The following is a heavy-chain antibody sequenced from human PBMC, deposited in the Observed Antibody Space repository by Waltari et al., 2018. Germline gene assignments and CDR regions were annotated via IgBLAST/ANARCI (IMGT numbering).Heavy chain of an antibody. V-gene: IGHV4-34*01. Sequence: QVQLQQWGAGLLRPSETLSLTCAVYGGSFKGYYWNWVRQPPGKGLEWIGEIDYSGFTTYNPSLKSRVTISLDTSKNQFSLSLNSVTAADTAVYYCARVQNWFDPWGQGTLVTVSS. CDR2: IDYSGFT. CDR3: ARVQNWFDP. CDR1: GGSFKGYY. J-gene: IGHJ5*02.